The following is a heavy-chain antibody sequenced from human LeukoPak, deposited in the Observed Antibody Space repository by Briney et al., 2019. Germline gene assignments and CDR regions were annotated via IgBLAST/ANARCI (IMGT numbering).Heavy chain of an antibody. J-gene: IGHJ4*02. CDR1: GFTFSSSA. Sequence: GGSLRLSCAASGFTFSSSAMSWVRQAPGKGLEWVSYISSSGSTIYYADSVKGRFTISRDNAKNSLYLQMNSLRAEDTAVYYCARDTMVRGVYFDYWGQGTLVTVSS. D-gene: IGHD3-10*01. V-gene: IGHV3-48*03. CDR3: ARDTMVRGVYFDY. CDR2: ISSSGSTI.